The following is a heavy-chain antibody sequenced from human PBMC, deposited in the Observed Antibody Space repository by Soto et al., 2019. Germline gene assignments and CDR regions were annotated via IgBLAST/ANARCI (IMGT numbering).Heavy chain of an antibody. CDR2: ISYDGSNK. CDR1: GFTFSSYA. D-gene: IGHD6-13*01. CDR3: ARDAAGNIPGPMYSSSWYSAGLWDYYYGMDV. V-gene: IGHV3-30-3*01. J-gene: IGHJ6*02. Sequence: QVQLVETGGGVVQPGRSLRLSCAASGFTFSSYAMHWVRQAPGKRLEWVAVISYDGSNKYNVDSVKGRFTISRDNSKNTLYLQMKSLRAEDTAVYYCARDAAGNIPGPMYSSSWYSAGLWDYYYGMDVWGQGTTVTVSS.